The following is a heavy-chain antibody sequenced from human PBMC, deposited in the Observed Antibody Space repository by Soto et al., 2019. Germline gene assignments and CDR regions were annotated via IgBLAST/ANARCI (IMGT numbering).Heavy chain of an antibody. D-gene: IGHD3-3*01. CDR1: GFTFSDFG. CDR3: AKTITIFGVSSSSRDSRGRGGLLDS. CDR2: ISYDGSNK. V-gene: IGHV3-30*18. J-gene: IGHJ4*02. Sequence: VGSLRLSCAASGFTFSDFGIHWARQAPGKGLEWVAVISYDGSNKYYADSVKGRFTTSRDNSKNTLYLQMNSLRAEDTALYYCAKTITIFGVSSSSRDSRGRGGLLDSWGQGTPVTVSS.